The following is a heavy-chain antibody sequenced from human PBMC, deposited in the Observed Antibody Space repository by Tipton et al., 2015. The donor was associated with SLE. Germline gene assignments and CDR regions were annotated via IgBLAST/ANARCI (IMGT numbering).Heavy chain of an antibody. CDR2: IDPSDSYT. CDR3: AISPDYSSSRANYYGMDV. V-gene: IGHV5-10-1*01. J-gene: IGHJ6*02. CDR1: GYSFTSYW. D-gene: IGHD6-13*01. Sequence: QLVQSGAEVKKPGESLRISCKGSGYSFTSYWISWVRQMPGKGLEWMGRIDPSDSYTNYSPSFQGHVTISADKSISTAYLQWSSLKAADTAMYYCAISPDYSSSRANYYGMDVWGQGTTVTVSS.